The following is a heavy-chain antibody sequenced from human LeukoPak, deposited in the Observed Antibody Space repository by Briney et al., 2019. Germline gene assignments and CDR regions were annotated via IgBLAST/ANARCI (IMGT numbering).Heavy chain of an antibody. D-gene: IGHD3-10*01. J-gene: IGHJ6*03. Sequence: VASVKVSCKASGYTFTSYGISWVRQAPGQGLEWMGWISAYNGNTNYAQKLRGRVTMTTDTSTSTAYMELRSLRSDDTAVYYCARQGSGSYLGYYYYYMDVWGKGTTVTVSS. V-gene: IGHV1-18*01. CDR1: GYTFTSYG. CDR3: ARQGSGSYLGYYYYYMDV. CDR2: ISAYNGNT.